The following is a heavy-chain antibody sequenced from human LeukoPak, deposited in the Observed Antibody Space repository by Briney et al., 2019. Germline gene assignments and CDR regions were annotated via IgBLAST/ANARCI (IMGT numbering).Heavy chain of an antibody. D-gene: IGHD3-10*01. CDR2: TYYRSKWYN. CDR3: ARGTSPIRFGQFNIDY. CDR1: GDSVSSNSAA. J-gene: IGHJ4*01. Sequence: SQTLSLTCAISGDSVSSNSAAWNWIRQSPSRGLEWLGRTYYRSKWYNDYAVSVKSRISINSDTSKNQFSLQLYSVTPEDTAVYFCARGTSPIRFGQFNIDYRGHGTLVTVSS. V-gene: IGHV6-1*01.